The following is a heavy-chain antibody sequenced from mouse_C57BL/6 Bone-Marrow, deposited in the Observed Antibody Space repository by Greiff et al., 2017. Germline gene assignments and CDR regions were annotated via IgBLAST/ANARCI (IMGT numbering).Heavy chain of an antibody. J-gene: IGHJ4*01. Sequence: VQLQQSVAELVRPGTSVKMSCKASGYTFTNYWIGWAKQRPGHGLAWIGDIYPGGGYTNYNEKFKGKATLTADKSSSTAYMQFSSLTSEDSAIYYCARGCYGGYAMDYWGQGTSVTVSS. CDR3: ARGCYGGYAMDY. CDR2: IYPGGGYT. V-gene: IGHV1-63*01. D-gene: IGHD1-2*01. CDR1: GYTFTNYW.